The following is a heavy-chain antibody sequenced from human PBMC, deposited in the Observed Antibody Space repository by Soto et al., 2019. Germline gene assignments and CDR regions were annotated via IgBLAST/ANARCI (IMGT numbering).Heavy chain of an antibody. J-gene: IGHJ4*02. Sequence: GASVKVSCKASGYTFTSYYMHWVRQAPGQGLEWMGIINPSGGSTSYAQKFQGRVTMTRDTSTSTVYMELSSLRSEDTAVYYCARRYDFWSGYRKGYYFDYWGQGTLVTVS. CDR2: INPSGGST. D-gene: IGHD3-3*01. V-gene: IGHV1-46*01. CDR3: ARRYDFWSGYRKGYYFDY. CDR1: GYTFTSYY.